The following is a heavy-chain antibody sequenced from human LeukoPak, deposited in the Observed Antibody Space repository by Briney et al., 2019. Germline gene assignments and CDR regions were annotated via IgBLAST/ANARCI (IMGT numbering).Heavy chain of an antibody. V-gene: IGHV3-66*04. CDR2: LFSGGDT. CDR3: ARQGFDSGFDY. D-gene: IGHD2-21*01. CDR1: GFSFRRYY. J-gene: IGHJ4*01. Sequence: GGSLRLSCAASGFSFRRYYMSWARQAPGKGLQWVSVLFSGGDTYYADSVKDRFSISRDSSRETLFLQMNSLRADDTAVYYCARQGFDSGFDYWDHGTMVTVSS.